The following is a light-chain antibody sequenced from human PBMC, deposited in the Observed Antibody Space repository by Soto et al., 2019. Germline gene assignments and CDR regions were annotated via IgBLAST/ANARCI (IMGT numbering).Light chain of an antibody. Sequence: DIQLTQSPSFLSASVGDRVTITCRASQGISSYLAWYQQKPGKAPKLLIYAASTLQSGVPSRFSGSGSGTEFTLTISGLQPDDFATYYCQQYNSYWWTFGQGTKVDI. CDR2: AAS. CDR3: QQYNSYWWT. V-gene: IGKV1-9*01. CDR1: QGISSY. J-gene: IGKJ1*01.